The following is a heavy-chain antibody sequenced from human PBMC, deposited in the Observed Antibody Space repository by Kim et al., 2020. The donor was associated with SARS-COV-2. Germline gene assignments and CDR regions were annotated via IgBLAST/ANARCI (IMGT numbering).Heavy chain of an antibody. CDR2: INHSGST. V-gene: IGHV4-34*01. D-gene: IGHD6-13*01. CDR1: GGSFSGYY. CDR3: ASSGYSSSWYGVLGY. J-gene: IGHJ4*02. Sequence: SETLSLTCAVYGGSFSGYYWSWIRQPPGKGLEWIGEINHSGSTNYNPSLKSRVTISVDTSKNQFSLKLSSVTAADTAVYYCASSGYSSSWYGVLGYWGQGTLVTVSS.